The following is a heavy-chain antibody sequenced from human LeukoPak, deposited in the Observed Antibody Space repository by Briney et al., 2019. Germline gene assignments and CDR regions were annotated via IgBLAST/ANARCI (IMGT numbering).Heavy chain of an antibody. CDR2: IWYEGSVK. CDR1: GFTFSIYG. V-gene: IGHV3-33*01. J-gene: IGHJ6*02. D-gene: IGHD2-15*01. CDR3: ARRGGGGDCSGGRCSEAYFYYIMDV. Sequence: GGAPRLSPAASGFTFSIYGMHWGRQAPRERRGWVAVIWYEGSVKYHADTVKGPCTLSRDKFQNTLYLQMNSLGAEDTALYDCARRGGGGDCSGGRCSEAYFYYIMDVGGQGTPVTVSS.